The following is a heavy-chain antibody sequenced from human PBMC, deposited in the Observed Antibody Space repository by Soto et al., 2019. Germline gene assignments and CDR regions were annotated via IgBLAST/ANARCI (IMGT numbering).Heavy chain of an antibody. CDR1: GYTFTNFG. Sequence: QVQLVQSGAEVKKPGASVKVSCKTSGYTFTNFGLSWVRQAPGQGLEWMGWISAYNGNTNSAQNFQGRVTMTTDTPTSTAYMELRSLRSEDTAVYYCARGGTPMDYWGQGTLVTVAS. J-gene: IGHJ4*02. D-gene: IGHD3-16*01. CDR3: ARGGTPMDY. V-gene: IGHV1-18*01. CDR2: ISAYNGNT.